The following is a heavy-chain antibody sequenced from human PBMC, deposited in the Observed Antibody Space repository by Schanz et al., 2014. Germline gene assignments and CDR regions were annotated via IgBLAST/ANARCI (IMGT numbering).Heavy chain of an antibody. CDR2: INHGGST. V-gene: IGHV4-34*01. D-gene: IGHD2-2*01. Sequence: QVQLQQWGAGLLKPSETLSLTCAVYGGSFSGYYWSWIRQPPGKGLEWIAEINHGGSTNYNPSPKSRVTISVATSKNQFSLKLRSVTAADTAVYYCARAARRTRVVPLYFDYWGQGTLVTVSS. J-gene: IGHJ4*02. CDR1: GGSFSGYY. CDR3: ARAARRTRVVPLYFDY.